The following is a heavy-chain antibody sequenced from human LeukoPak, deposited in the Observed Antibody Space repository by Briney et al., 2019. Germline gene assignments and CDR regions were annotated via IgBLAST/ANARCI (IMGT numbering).Heavy chain of an antibody. CDR3: ARGKLGYCSGGSCSLGFDY. J-gene: IGHJ4*02. V-gene: IGHV3-48*04. CDR2: ISSSSSTR. CDR1: GFTFSSYS. Sequence: GGSLRLSCAASGFTFSSYSMNWVRQAPGKGLEWVSYISSSSSTRYYADSVKGRFTISRDNAKNSLYLQMNSLRAEDTAVYYCARGKLGYCSGGSCSLGFDYWGQGTLVTVSS. D-gene: IGHD2-15*01.